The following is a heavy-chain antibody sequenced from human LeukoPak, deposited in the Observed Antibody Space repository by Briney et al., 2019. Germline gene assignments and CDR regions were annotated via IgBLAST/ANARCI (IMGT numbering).Heavy chain of an antibody. CDR3: ARGYKFPPADSSYYFHMDA. Sequence: PSETLSLTCTVSGDSISGYYWAWIRQPAGKGPEWIGHVYTTGYTDYNPSLQSRVTISLDKSSNRLSLSLNSVTAADTAVYYCARGYKFPPADSSYYFHMDAWGKGTKVTVSS. V-gene: IGHV4-4*07. CDR1: GDSISGYY. J-gene: IGHJ6*03. CDR2: VYTTGYT. D-gene: IGHD5-24*01.